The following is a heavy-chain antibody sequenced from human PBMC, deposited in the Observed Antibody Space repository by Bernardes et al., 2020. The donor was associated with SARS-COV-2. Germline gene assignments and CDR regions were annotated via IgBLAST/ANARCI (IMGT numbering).Heavy chain of an antibody. D-gene: IGHD4-17*01. CDR2: ISGSGGST. CDR1: GFTFSSYA. V-gene: IGHV3-23*01. Sequence: GGSLRLSCAASGFTFSSYAMSWVRQAPGKGLEWVSTISGSGGSTNYADSVKGRFTISRDNSKNTLYLQMNSLRAEDTAIYYCAKVNENTVTTSFDYWGQGTLVTASS. CDR3: AKVNENTVTTSFDY. J-gene: IGHJ4*02.